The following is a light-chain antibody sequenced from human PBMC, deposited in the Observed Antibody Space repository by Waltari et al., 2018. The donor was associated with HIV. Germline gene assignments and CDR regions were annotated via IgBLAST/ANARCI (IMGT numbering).Light chain of an antibody. CDR1: SSNIGSNA. Sequence: QSVRTQPPSASGTPGQRVTISCSGSSSNIGSNAVNWYQQLPGTAPKLLIYSNNQRPSGVPDRFSGSKSGTSASLAISGLQSDDEADYYCAAWDDSLNDSYVFGPGTKVTVL. V-gene: IGLV1-44*01. CDR3: AAWDDSLNDSYV. J-gene: IGLJ1*01. CDR2: SNN.